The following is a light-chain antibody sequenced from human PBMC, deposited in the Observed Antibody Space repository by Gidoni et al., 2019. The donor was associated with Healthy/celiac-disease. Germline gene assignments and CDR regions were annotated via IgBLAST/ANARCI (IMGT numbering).Light chain of an antibody. Sequence: DIQMTQSPSSLSASVGDRVTITCQASQDISNYLNWYQQKPGKAPKLLIYDASNWETGVPSRFSGSGSVTDFTFTISSLQPEDIATYYCQQYDNLLFTFGPGTKVDIK. V-gene: IGKV1-33*01. J-gene: IGKJ3*01. CDR2: DAS. CDR3: QQYDNLLFT. CDR1: QDISNY.